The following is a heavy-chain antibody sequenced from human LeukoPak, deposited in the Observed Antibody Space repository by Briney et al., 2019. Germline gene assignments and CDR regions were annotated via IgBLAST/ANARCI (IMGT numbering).Heavy chain of an antibody. V-gene: IGHV1-69*05. Sequence: SEKVSCKASGGTFSSYAISWVRQAPGQGLEWMGRIIPIFGTANYAQKFQGRVTITTDESTSTAYMELSSLRSEDTAVYYCADGSSGYFDYWGQGTLVTVSS. J-gene: IGHJ4*02. CDR2: IIPIFGTA. CDR3: ADGSSGYFDY. D-gene: IGHD3-10*01. CDR1: GGTFSSYA.